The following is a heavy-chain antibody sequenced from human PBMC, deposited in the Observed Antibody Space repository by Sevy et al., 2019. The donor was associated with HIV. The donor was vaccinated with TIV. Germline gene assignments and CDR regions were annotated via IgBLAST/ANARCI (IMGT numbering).Heavy chain of an antibody. V-gene: IGHV3-23*01. J-gene: IGHJ4*02. D-gene: IGHD3-10*01. Sequence: GGSLRLSCAASGFTFSSYAMSWVRQAPGKGLEWVSAISGSGGSTYYADSVKGRFTISRDNSKNTLYLQMNSLRAEDTAVYYCAKNGGYYGSGDHDYWGQGTLVTVPS. CDR3: AKNGGYYGSGDHDY. CDR2: ISGSGGST. CDR1: GFTFSSYA.